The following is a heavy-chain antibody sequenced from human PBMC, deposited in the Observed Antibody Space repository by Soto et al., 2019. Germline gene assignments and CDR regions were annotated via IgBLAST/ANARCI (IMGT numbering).Heavy chain of an antibody. CDR1: GFTFSSYA. Sequence: GGSLRLSCAASGFTFSSYAMSWVRQAPGKGLEWVSAISGSGGSTYYADSVKGRFTISRDNSKNTLYLQMNSLRAEDTAVYYCANGGQRYYYYYGMDVWGQGTTVTVSS. V-gene: IGHV3-23*01. CDR3: ANGGQRYYYYYGMDV. D-gene: IGHD3-10*01. J-gene: IGHJ6*02. CDR2: ISGSGGST.